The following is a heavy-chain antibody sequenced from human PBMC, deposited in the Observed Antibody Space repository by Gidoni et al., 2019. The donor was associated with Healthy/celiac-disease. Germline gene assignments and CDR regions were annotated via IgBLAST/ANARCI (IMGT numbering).Heavy chain of an antibody. D-gene: IGHD3-22*01. J-gene: IGHJ4*02. CDR3: ARDQALKSSGYYRHDYFDY. CDR2: INPSGGST. Sequence: QVQLVQSGAEVKKPGASVKVSCKASGYTFTSYYMHWVRQAPGKGLEWMGIINPSGGSTSNAQKFQGRVTMTRDTSTSTVYMELSSLRSEDTAVYYCARDQALKSSGYYRHDYFDYWGQGTLVTVSS. CDR1: GYTFTSYY. V-gene: IGHV1-46*01.